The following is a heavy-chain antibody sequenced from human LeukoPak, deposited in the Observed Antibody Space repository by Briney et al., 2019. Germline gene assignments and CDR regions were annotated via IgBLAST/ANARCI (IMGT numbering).Heavy chain of an antibody. J-gene: IGHJ3*02. CDR2: IYSGGST. CDR1: GFTVSSNY. CDR3: ATDWGYSGWHAFDI. V-gene: IGHV3-66*01. D-gene: IGHD5-12*01. Sequence: GGSLRLSCAASGFTVSSNYMSWVRQAPGKGLEWVSVIYSGGSTYYADSVKGRFIISRDNSKNTLYLQMNSLRAEDTAVYYCATDWGYSGWHAFDIWGQGTMVTVSS.